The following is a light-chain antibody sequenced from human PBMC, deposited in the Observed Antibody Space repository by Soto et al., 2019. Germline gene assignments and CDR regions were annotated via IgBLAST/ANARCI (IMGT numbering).Light chain of an antibody. J-gene: IGLJ2*01. CDR3: CSHAGSHVI. V-gene: IGLV2-23*02. CDR1: TSDVGTYKF. CDR2: EVS. Sequence: QSALTQPASASGSPGQSITISCTGTTSDVGTYKFVSWYQQHPGIAPKLMIYEVSERPSGVSNRFSGSKSGNTASLTISGLQAEDEADYYCCSHAGSHVIFGGGTKLTVL.